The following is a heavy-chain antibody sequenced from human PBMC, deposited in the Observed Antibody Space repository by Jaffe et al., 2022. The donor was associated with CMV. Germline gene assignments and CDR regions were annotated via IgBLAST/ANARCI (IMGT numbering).Heavy chain of an antibody. CDR3: ARQYSSSWLQPVDY. CDR2: ISSSSSYT. J-gene: IGHJ4*02. Sequence: QVQLVESGGGLVKPGGSLRLSCAASGFTFSDYYMSWIRQAPGKGLEWVSYISSSSSYTNYADSVKGRFTISRDNAKNSLYLQMNSLRAEDTAVYYCARQYSSSWLQPVDYWGQGTLVTVSS. V-gene: IGHV3-11*06. D-gene: IGHD6-13*01. CDR1: GFTFSDYY.